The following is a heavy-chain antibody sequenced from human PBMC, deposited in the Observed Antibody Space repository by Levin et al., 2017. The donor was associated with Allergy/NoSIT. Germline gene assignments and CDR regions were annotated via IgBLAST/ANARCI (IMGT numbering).Heavy chain of an antibody. J-gene: IGHJ5*02. D-gene: IGHD6-6*01. CDR1: GFSISSSGVG. CDR2: IYWDDDR. CDR3: ARRKEFSTYWSSAWFDP. Sequence: QTLSLTCTLSGFSISSSGVGVGWFRQPPGQALEWLALIYWDDDRRYSPSLENRLTINKDTSKNQVVLTMTNMDPVDTATYYCARRKEFSTYWSSAWFDPWGQGTLVTVSS. V-gene: IGHV2-5*02.